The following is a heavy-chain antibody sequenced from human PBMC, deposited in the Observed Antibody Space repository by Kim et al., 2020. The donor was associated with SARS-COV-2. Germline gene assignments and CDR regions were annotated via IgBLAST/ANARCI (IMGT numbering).Heavy chain of an antibody. D-gene: IGHD3-3*01. Sequence: GGSLRLSCAASGFSFSSSWMHWVRQAPGKGLVWVSGIYCDGSATTYADSVKGRFTISRDNSKNTLYLQMNSLRAEDTAVYFCARDPSSAFGGWSQGNTGT. CDR1: GFSFSSSW. CDR2: IYCDGSAT. CDR3: ARDPSSAFGG. V-gene: IGHV3-74*01. J-gene: IGHJ6*02.